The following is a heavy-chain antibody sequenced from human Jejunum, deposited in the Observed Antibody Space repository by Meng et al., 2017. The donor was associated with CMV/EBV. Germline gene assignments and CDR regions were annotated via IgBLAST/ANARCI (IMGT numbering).Heavy chain of an antibody. D-gene: IGHD1-26*01. CDR3: AGGLGGTIDY. CDR1: GGTFRNSA. Sequence: RKASGGTFRNSATSWVRQAPGQGLEWMGNIIPVFDKTNYAQKFQGRVTITADKFTSTAYMELSSLRSDDTAVYYCAGGLGGTIDYWGQGTLVTVSS. J-gene: IGHJ4*02. V-gene: IGHV1-69*04. CDR2: IIPVFDKT.